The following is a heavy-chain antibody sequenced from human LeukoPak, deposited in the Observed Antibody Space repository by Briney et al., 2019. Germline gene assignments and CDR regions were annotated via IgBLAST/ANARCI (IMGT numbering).Heavy chain of an antibody. V-gene: IGHV3-48*03. Sequence: GGSLRLSCAASGFTFSSYEMNWVRQAPGKGLEWVSYISSSGSTIYYADSVKGRFTISRDNAKNSLYLQMNSLRAEDTAVYYCARGCYYGSGLRNYFDYWGQGTLVTVSS. J-gene: IGHJ4*02. D-gene: IGHD3-10*01. CDR3: ARGCYYGSGLRNYFDY. CDR2: ISSSGSTI. CDR1: GFTFSSYE.